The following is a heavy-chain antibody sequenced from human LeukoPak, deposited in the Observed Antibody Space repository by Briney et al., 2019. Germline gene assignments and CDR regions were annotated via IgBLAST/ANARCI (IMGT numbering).Heavy chain of an antibody. CDR2: IRDDGSEK. D-gene: IGHD3-3*01. CDR1: GFTFSSYW. CDR3: ARLNYDFWSGVWEGYYMDV. J-gene: IGHJ6*03. Sequence: GGSLRLSCAASGFTFSSYWMTWVRQAPGKGLEWVANIRDDGSEKYYVDSVKGRFTISRDNAKNSLYLRMNSLRAEDTAVYYCARLNYDFWSGVWEGYYMDVWGKGTTVTVSS. V-gene: IGHV3-7*01.